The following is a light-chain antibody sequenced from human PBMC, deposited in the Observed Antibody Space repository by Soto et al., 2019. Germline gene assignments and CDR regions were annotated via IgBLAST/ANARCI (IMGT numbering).Light chain of an antibody. CDR2: GVT. V-gene: IGLV2-18*02. CDR3: ISYTDSSAYV. J-gene: IGLJ1*01. CDR1: SNDVASNYR. Sequence: QSVLTQPPSVSGSPGQSVTISCTGSSNDVASNYRVSWYQQPPGTAPKLVIYGVTNRPSGVPDRFSGSRSGNTASLTISGLQAEDEADYFCISYTDSSAYVLGTGTKVTVL.